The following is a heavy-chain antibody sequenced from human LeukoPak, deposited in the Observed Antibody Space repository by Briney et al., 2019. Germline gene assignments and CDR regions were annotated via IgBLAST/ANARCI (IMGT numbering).Heavy chain of an antibody. CDR2: IKQDGSEK. D-gene: IGHD5-18*01. CDR3: ATQNGGYSHAFDI. J-gene: IGHJ3*02. CDR1: GFTFSSYW. Sequence: GGSLRLSCAVSGFTFSSYWMSWVRQAPGKGLEWVANIKQDGSEKYYVDSLKGRFTIFRDNAKNSLYLQMNSLRAEDTAVYYCATQNGGYSHAFDIWGQGTMVSVSS. V-gene: IGHV3-7*05.